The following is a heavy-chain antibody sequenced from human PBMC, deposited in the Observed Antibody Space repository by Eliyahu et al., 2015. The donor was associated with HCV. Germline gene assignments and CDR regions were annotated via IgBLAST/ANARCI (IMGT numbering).Heavy chain of an antibody. CDR1: GGSXXTYX. V-gene: IGHV4-59*01. CDR2: IHYXGST. J-gene: IGHJ5*02. D-gene: IGHD6-19*01. CDR3: ASGGGGIAVAGTGGWFDP. Sequence: QVQLQESGPGLVKPSETLSLTCTVSGGSXXTYXWSWIRQPPGKGLEWIGYIHYXGSTNYNPSLKSRVTMSVDSSKNQFSLNLTSVTAADTAVYYCASGGGGIAVAGTGGWFDPWGQGTLVTVSS.